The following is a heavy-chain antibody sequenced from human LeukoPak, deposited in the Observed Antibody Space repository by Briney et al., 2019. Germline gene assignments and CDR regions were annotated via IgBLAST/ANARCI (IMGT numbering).Heavy chain of an antibody. CDR2: INHSGST. CDR1: GGSISSSPYY. CDR3: ARLPYYPRGRKNYYYYYMDV. V-gene: IGHV4-39*07. D-gene: IGHD3-10*01. J-gene: IGHJ6*03. Sequence: SETLSLTCTVSGGSISSSPYYWNWIRQPPGKGLEWIGEINHSGSTNYNPSLKSRVTISVDTSKNQFSLKLSSVTAADTAVYYCARLPYYPRGRKNYYYYYMDVWGKGTTVTISS.